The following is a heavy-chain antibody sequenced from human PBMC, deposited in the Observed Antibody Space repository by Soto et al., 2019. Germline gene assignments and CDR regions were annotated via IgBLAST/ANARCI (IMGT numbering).Heavy chain of an antibody. CDR2: ISAYNGNT. CDR3: ARRGNYVESYYSYGMDF. V-gene: IGHV1-18*01. J-gene: IGHJ6*02. Sequence: ASVKVSCKASGYTFTSYGISWVRQAPGQGLEWMGWISAYNGNTNYAQKLQGRVTMTTDTSTSTAYMELRSLRSDDTAVYYCARRGNYVESYYSYGMDFWCQAPSVTLSS. CDR1: GYTFTSYG. D-gene: IGHD3-16*01.